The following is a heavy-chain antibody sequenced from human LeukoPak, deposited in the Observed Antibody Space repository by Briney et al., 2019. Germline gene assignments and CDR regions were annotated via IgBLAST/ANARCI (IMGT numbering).Heavy chain of an antibody. CDR2: IGGGGPTT. J-gene: IGHJ4*02. Sequence: GGSLRLPCAASGFTFSTYAMNWVRQAPAKGLEWVSTIGGGGPTTDYADSVKDRFTISRDNSKNTLYLQMNSLRAEDTAVYFCARGFLGGTDQYFDSWGQGTLVTVSS. CDR1: GFTFSTYA. D-gene: IGHD6-19*01. V-gene: IGHV3-23*01. CDR3: ARGFLGGTDQYFDS.